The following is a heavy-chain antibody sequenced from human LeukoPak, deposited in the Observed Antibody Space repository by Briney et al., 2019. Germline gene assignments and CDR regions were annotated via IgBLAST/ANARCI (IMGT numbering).Heavy chain of an antibody. CDR1: GFTFSSYW. CDR2: INQDGSAE. CDR3: ARDTSRNDLDY. J-gene: IGHJ4*02. D-gene: IGHD1-1*01. Sequence: GGSLRLSCAVSGFTFSSYWMNWVRQAPGKGLEWVANINQDGSAEYYVDSVKGRFTISRDNAKNSLYLQMNSLRAEDTAVYYCARDTSRNDLDYWGQGTLVTVSS. V-gene: IGHV3-7*04.